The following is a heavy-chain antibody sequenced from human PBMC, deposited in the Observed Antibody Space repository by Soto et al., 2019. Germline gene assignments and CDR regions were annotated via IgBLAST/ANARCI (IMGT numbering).Heavy chain of an antibody. D-gene: IGHD3-22*01. CDR1: GGSISSSSYY. J-gene: IGHJ4*02. V-gene: IGHV4-39*01. CDR2: IYYSGST. CDR3: EASSGYYLNFDY. Sequence: SETLSLTCTVSGGSISSSSYYWGWIRQPPGKGLEWIGSIYYSGSTYYNPSLKSRVTISVDTSKNQFSLKLSSVTAADTAVYYCEASSGYYLNFDYWGQGTLVT.